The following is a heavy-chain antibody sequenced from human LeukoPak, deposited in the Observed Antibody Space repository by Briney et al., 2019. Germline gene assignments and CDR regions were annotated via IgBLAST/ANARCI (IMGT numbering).Heavy chain of an antibody. J-gene: IGHJ4*02. CDR2: ISAYNGNT. CDR3: ARVGTDYSNREGFDY. V-gene: IGHV1-18*01. CDR1: GYTFTSYD. D-gene: IGHD4-11*01. Sequence: ASVKVSCKASGYTFTSYDINWVRQATGQGLEWMGWISAYNGNTNYAQKLQGRVTMTTDTSTSTAYMELRSLRSDDTAVYYCARVGTDYSNREGFDYWGQGTLVTVSS.